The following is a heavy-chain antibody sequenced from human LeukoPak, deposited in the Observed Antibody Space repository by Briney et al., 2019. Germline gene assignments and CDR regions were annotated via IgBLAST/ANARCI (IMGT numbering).Heavy chain of an antibody. CDR2: ISSSSYI. V-gene: IGHV3-21*01. J-gene: IGHJ4*02. CDR3: ARGNSGYYYVWAY. Sequence: GGSLRLSCAASGFTFSSYSMNWVRQAPGKGLEWVSSISSSSYIYYADSVKGRFTISRDNAKNPLYLQMNSLRAEDTAVYYCARGNSGYYYVWAYWGQGTLVTVSS. CDR1: GFTFSSYS. D-gene: IGHD3-22*01.